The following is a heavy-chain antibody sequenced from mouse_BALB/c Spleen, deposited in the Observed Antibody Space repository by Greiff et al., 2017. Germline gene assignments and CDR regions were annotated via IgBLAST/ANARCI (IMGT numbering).Heavy chain of an antibody. V-gene: IGHV2-6-7*01. Sequence: QVQLQQSGPGLVAPSQSLSITCTVSGFSLTGYGVNWVRQPPGKGLEWLGMIWGDGSTDYNSALKSRLSISKDNSKSQVFLKMNSLQTDDTARYYCATPYGYDGRLYAMDYWGQGTSVTVSS. CDR2: IWGDGST. D-gene: IGHD2-2*01. J-gene: IGHJ4*01. CDR3: ATPYGYDGRLYAMDY. CDR1: GFSLTGYG.